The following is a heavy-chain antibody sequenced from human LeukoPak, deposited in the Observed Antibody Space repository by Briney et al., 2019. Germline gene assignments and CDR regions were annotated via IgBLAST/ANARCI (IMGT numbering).Heavy chain of an antibody. CDR2: IYSSETT. CDR1: GASISSDY. J-gene: IGHJ4*02. D-gene: IGHD3-22*01. Sequence: SETLSLTCSVSGASISSDYWSWIRQPPGKGLEWIGNIYSSETTKYNPSLRSRATISGDTSKNQFSLKLSSVTAADTAVYYCASQYYYDSSGYYNHFDYWGQGTLVTVSS. CDR3: ASQYYYDSSGYYNHFDY. V-gene: IGHV4-4*09.